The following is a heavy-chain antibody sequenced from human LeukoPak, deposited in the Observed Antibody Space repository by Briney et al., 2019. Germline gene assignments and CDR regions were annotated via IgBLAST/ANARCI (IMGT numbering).Heavy chain of an antibody. J-gene: IGHJ6*03. Sequence: GGSLRLSCAASGFTVSSNYMSWVRQAPGKGLEWVSIIYSGGSTFYADSVKGRFTISRDNSKNTLYLQMNSLRAEDTAVYYCAKSDTAMIFYYYYYMDVWGKGTTVTISS. CDR3: AKSDTAMIFYYYYYMDV. D-gene: IGHD5-18*01. CDR2: IYSGGST. V-gene: IGHV3-53*01. CDR1: GFTVSSNY.